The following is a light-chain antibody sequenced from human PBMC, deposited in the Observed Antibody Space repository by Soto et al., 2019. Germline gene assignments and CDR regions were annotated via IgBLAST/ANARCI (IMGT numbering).Light chain of an antibody. J-gene: IGKJ1*01. CDR1: QSVSSNY. V-gene: IGKV3-20*01. Sequence: EIVLTQSPGTLSLSPGERGTLSCRASQSVSSNYLAWYQQKPGQAPRLLIYSAFSRATGIPDRFSGSGSGTDFTLTISRLEAVDFVVYYYQFYGISPWTFGQGTNVEIK. CDR3: QFYGISPWT. CDR2: SAF.